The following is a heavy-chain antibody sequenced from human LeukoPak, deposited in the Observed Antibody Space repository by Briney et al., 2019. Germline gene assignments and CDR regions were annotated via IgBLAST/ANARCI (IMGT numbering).Heavy chain of an antibody. D-gene: IGHD3-9*01. CDR2: INAGNGNT. CDR1: GYTFTTYA. J-gene: IGHJ4*02. CDR3: AREHDVLTGYSLDY. Sequence: GASVKVSCKSSGYTFTTYAIHWVRQAPGQRLEYMGWINAGNGNTKYSQNFQGRVTITRDTSASTAYMELCSLRSEDTAVYYCAREHDVLTGYSLDYWGQGTLVTVSS. V-gene: IGHV1-3*01.